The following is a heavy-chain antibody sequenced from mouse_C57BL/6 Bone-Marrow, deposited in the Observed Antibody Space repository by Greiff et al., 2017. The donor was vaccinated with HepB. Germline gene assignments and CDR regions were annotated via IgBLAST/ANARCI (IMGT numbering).Heavy chain of an antibody. J-gene: IGHJ1*03. CDR3: AKERVLWYFDV. CDR1: GYAFSSSW. V-gene: IGHV1-82*01. Sequence: VQLQQSGPELVKPGASVKISCKASGYAFSSSWMNWVKQRPGKGLEWIGRIYPGEGDTNYNGKFKGKATLTADKSSSTAYMQLSSLTSEDSAVYFCAKERVLWYFDVWGTGTTVTVSS. CDR2: IYPGEGDT. D-gene: IGHD2-14*01.